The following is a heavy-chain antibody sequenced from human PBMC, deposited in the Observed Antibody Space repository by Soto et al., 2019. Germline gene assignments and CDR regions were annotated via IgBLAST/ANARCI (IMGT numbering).Heavy chain of an antibody. V-gene: IGHV1-2*02. CDR2: INPNSGGT. D-gene: IGHD6-19*01. CDR1: GGTFSSYA. CDR3: ASAAVTGTAGLDF. Sequence: GASVKVSCKASGGTFSSYAISWVRQAPGQGLEWMGGINPNSGGTKSAEKFQGRVTMTRDTSISTAYMELSRLTSDDTAVYYCASAAVTGTAGLDFWGQGTQVTVSS. J-gene: IGHJ4*02.